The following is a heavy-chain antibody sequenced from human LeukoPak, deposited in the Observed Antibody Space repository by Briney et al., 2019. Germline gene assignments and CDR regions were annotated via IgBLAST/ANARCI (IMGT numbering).Heavy chain of an antibody. J-gene: IGHJ4*02. CDR1: GFTFSDHI. V-gene: IGHV3-48*01. Sequence: PGGSLGLSCAASGFTFSDHIMNWVRQLPGKRLEWVAYVSGSGSTVYYADSEKGRFTISRDNGKSSLYLQMNSLRVEDTALYYCVRQFASWGQGTLVTVSS. CDR3: VRQFAS. CDR2: VSGSGSTV.